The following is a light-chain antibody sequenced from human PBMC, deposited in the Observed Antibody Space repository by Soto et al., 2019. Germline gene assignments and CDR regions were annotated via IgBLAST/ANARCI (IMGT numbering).Light chain of an antibody. V-gene: IGLV2-14*01. CDR3: TSYKSGSTGL. CDR1: SSDVGGYNY. CDR2: DVS. Sequence: QSALTQPASVSGSPGQSITISCTGTSSDVGGYNYVSWYQQHPGKAPKLMIYDVSNRPSGVSNRFSGSKSGNTASLTISGLRVEDEVDYYCTSYKSGSTGLLGGGTKLP. J-gene: IGLJ2*01.